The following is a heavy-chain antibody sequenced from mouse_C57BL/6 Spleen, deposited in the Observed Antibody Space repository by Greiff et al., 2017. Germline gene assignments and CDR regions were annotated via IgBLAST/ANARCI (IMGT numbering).Heavy chain of an antibody. D-gene: IGHD1-1*01. CDR1: GYSITSGYY. CDR2: ISYDGSN. Sequence: EVHLVESGPGLVKPSQSLSLTCSVTGYSITSGYYWNWIRQFPGNKLEWMGYISYDGSNNYNPSLKNRISITRDTSKNQFFLKLNSVTTEDTATYYCARGLWVVAPMDYWGQGTSVTVSS. J-gene: IGHJ4*01. V-gene: IGHV3-6*01. CDR3: ARGLWVVAPMDY.